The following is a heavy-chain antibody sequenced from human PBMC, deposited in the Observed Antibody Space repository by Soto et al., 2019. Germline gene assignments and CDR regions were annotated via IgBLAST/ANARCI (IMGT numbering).Heavy chain of an antibody. Sequence: ASVKVSCKASGYTFTSYGISWVRQAPGQGLEWMGWISAYNGNTNYAQKLQGRVTMTTDTSTSTAYMELRSLRSDDTAVYYCAVAVAATGWFDPWGQGTLVTSPQ. V-gene: IGHV1-18*04. J-gene: IGHJ5*02. D-gene: IGHD2-15*01. CDR1: GYTFTSYG. CDR3: AVAVAATGWFDP. CDR2: ISAYNGNT.